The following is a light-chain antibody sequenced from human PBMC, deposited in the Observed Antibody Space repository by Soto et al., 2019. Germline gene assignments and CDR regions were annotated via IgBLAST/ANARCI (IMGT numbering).Light chain of an antibody. J-gene: IGLJ2*01. V-gene: IGLV1-40*01. CDR3: QSYDSSLSGSK. CDR1: SSNIGAGYD. CDR2: GNS. Sequence: QSMLTQPPSVSGAPGQRVTISCTGSSSNIGAGYDVHWYQQLPGTAPKLLIYGNSNRPSGVPDRFSGSKSGTSASLAITGLQAEDEADYYCQSYDSSLSGSKFGGGTQLTVL.